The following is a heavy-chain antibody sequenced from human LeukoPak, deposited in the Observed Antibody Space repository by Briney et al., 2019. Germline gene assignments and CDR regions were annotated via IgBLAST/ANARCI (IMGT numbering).Heavy chain of an antibody. Sequence: PGGSLRLSCAASGFTFSNYGMHWVRQAPGRGLEWGAMIRFDGSNKYYAHSVKRRYTVSRDKSKNTLYLQMNSLRAEDTAMYYCAKGPHYYMNVWGKGTTVTVSS. CDR2: IRFDGSNK. CDR1: GFTFSNYG. V-gene: IGHV3-30*02. CDR3: AKGPHYYMNV. J-gene: IGHJ6*03.